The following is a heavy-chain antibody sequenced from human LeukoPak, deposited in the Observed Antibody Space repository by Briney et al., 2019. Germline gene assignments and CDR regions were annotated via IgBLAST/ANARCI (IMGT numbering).Heavy chain of an antibody. J-gene: IGHJ3*02. Sequence: SETLSLTCTVSGDSFSSHYWTWIRQPPGKGLEWIGYISYIRSTNYNPSLKSRVAISIDTSKNQFSLKLSSVTAADTAVYYCARDLVTVTKGFDIWGQGTMVSVSS. V-gene: IGHV4-59*11. CDR1: GDSFSSHY. CDR3: ARDLVTVTKGFDI. D-gene: IGHD4-17*01. CDR2: ISYIRST.